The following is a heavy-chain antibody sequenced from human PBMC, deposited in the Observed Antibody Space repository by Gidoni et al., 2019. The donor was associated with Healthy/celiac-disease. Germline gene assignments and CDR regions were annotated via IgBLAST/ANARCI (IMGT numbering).Heavy chain of an antibody. Sequence: QVQLQESGPGLVKPSETLSLTCPVSGGSISSYSWSWIRQPPGKGLEWIGYIYYSGSTNYNPSLKSRVTISVDTSKNQFSLKLSSVTAADTAVYYCARAGGSYQYYFDYWGQGTLVTVSS. V-gene: IGHV4-59*01. CDR3: ARAGGSYQYYFDY. CDR2: IYYSGST. J-gene: IGHJ4*02. CDR1: GGSISSYS. D-gene: IGHD1-26*01.